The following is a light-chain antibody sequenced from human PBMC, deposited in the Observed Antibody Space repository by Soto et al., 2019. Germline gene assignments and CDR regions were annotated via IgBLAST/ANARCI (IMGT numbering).Light chain of an antibody. CDR3: QTWGAGFSVV. J-gene: IGLJ2*01. V-gene: IGLV4-69*01. CDR1: SGHSSYA. CDR2: VNTDGSH. Sequence: QSVLTQSPSASASLGASVKLTCTLSSGHSSYAIAWHQQQPEKGPRYLMKVNTDGSHNKGDGIPDRFSGSSSGAERYLTISSLQSEDEVDYYCQTWGAGFSVVFGGGTKLTVL.